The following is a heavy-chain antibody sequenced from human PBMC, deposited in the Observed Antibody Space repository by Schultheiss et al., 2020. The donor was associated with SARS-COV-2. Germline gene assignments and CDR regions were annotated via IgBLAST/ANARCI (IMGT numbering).Heavy chain of an antibody. J-gene: IGHJ6*02. CDR3: ARLHYYYGMDV. Sequence: GGSLRLSCAASGFTFSSYGMHWVRQAPGKGLEWVAVISYDGSNKYYADSVKGRFTISRDNSKNTLYLQMNSLRAEDTAVYYCARLHYYYGMDVWGQGTTVTVSS. V-gene: IGHV3-30*03. CDR1: GFTFSSYG. CDR2: ISYDGSNK.